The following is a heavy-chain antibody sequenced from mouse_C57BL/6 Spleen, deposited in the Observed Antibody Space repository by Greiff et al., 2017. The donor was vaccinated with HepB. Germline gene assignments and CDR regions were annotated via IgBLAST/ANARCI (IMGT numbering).Heavy chain of an antibody. CDR3: ARSDYGSSFFCDY. CDR2: INPNNGGT. Sequence: EVQLQQSGPELVKPGASVKIPCKASGYTFTDYNMDWVKQSHGKSLEWIGDINPNNGGTIYNQKFKGKATLTVDKSSSTAYMELRSLTSEDTAVYYCARSDYGSSFFCDYWGQGTTLTVSS. CDR1: GYTFTDYN. D-gene: IGHD1-1*01. V-gene: IGHV1-18*01. J-gene: IGHJ2*01.